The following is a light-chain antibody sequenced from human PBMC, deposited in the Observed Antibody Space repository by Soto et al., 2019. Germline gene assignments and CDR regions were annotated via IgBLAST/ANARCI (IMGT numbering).Light chain of an antibody. CDR2: DAS. J-gene: IGKJ1*01. CDR3: QQYNSYSPWT. V-gene: IGKV1-5*02. Sequence: DVQMTQSPSSVSASVGDRVTIICRASQSFSGTLAWYQQKPRKAPKLLIYDASSLESGVPSRFSGSGSGTEFTLTISSLQPDDFATYYCQQYNSYSPWTFGQGAKAAIK. CDR1: QSFSGT.